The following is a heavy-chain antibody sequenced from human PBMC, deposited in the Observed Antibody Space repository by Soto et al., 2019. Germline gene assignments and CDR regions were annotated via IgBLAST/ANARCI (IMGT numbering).Heavy chain of an antibody. V-gene: IGHV4-31*03. CDR3: ARDSLTAMVTDYYYYGMDV. CDR1: GGSISSGGYY. D-gene: IGHD5-18*01. J-gene: IGHJ6*02. Sequence: SETLSLTCTVSGGSISSGGYYWSWIRQHPGKGLEWIGYIYYSGSTYYNPSLKSRVTISVDTSKNQFSLKLSSVTAADTAVYYCARDSLTAMVTDYYYYGMDVWGQGTTVTVSS. CDR2: IYYSGST.